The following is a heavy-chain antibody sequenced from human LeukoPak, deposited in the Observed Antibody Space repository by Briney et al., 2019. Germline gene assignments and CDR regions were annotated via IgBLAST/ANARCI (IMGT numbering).Heavy chain of an antibody. D-gene: IGHD2-8*01. V-gene: IGHV4-4*07. CDR1: GGSISTYY. Sequence: SETLSLTCTVSGGSISTYYWSWIRQPAGKGLEWIGRIYTSGSTNYNPSLKSRVTMSLDTSKNQFSLKLSSVTAADTAVYYCAKGIGGKYCTNGLCYYSWFDPWGQGTLVTVSS. CDR2: IYTSGST. CDR3: AKGIGGKYCTNGLCYYSWFDP. J-gene: IGHJ5*02.